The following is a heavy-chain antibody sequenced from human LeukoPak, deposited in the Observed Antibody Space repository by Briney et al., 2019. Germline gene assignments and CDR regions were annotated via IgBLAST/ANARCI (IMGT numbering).Heavy chain of an antibody. D-gene: IGHD3-3*01. V-gene: IGHV3-48*01. J-gene: IGHJ4*02. CDR1: GFTFSTYS. CDR2: ISSSSSTI. Sequence: HPGGSLRLSCAASGFTFSTYSMNWVRQAPGKGLEWVSYISSSSSTIYYADSVKGRFTISRDNAKNSLYLQMNSLRAEDTGVYYCAKDHYWSIDYWGRGTLVTVSS. CDR3: AKDHYWSIDY.